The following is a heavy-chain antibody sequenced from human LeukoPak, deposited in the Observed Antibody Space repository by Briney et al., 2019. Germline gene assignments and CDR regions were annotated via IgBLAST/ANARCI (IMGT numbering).Heavy chain of an antibody. Sequence: GGSLRLSCAASGFTFSRYWMSWVRQAPGKGLEWVANINQDGSEKYYVDSVKGRFTISRDNAKNSLYLQMNSLRVEDTAVYYCARDRVSGSGSIDYWGQGTLVTVSS. D-gene: IGHD3-10*01. V-gene: IGHV3-7*01. CDR1: GFTFSRYW. J-gene: IGHJ4*02. CDR3: ARDRVSGSGSIDY. CDR2: INQDGSEK.